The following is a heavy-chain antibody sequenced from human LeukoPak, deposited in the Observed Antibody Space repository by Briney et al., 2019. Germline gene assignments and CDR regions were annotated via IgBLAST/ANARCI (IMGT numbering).Heavy chain of an antibody. CDR3: ARSSQLLVFDY. Sequence: PGRSLRLSCAASGFTFSSYAMHWVRQAPGKGLEWLAVISYDGSNKYYADSVKGRFTISRDNSKNTLYLQMNSLRAEDTAVYYCARSSQLLVFDYWGQGTLVTVSS. CDR1: GFTFSSYA. CDR2: ISYDGSNK. V-gene: IGHV3-30-3*01. D-gene: IGHD1-26*01. J-gene: IGHJ4*02.